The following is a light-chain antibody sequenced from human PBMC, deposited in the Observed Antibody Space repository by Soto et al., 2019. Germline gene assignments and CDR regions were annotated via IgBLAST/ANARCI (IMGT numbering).Light chain of an antibody. Sequence: DIQLIQSPSFLSASVGDRVTITCRASQDISSHLVWFQQEPGKAPKLLIYAASTLQSGVPSRFTGVGAGTEFTLTISSLQPEDFATYYCLQLNSLPPTFGQGTKVETK. V-gene: IGKV1-9*01. J-gene: IGKJ1*01. CDR3: LQLNSLPPT. CDR2: AAS. CDR1: QDISSH.